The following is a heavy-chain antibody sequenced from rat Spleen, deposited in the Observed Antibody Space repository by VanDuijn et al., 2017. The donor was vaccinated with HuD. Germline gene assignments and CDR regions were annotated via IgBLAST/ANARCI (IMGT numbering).Heavy chain of an antibody. CDR3: TRGPPRDDGSYYYGYYFDY. CDR1: GFSLISYA. V-gene: IGHV2-13*01. J-gene: IGHJ2*01. Sequence: QVQLKESGPGLVQPSQTLSLTCTVSGFSLISYAVNWVRQPPGKGLDWMGVIWGDGNSNFNSALKSRLSISRDTSKNQVFLKMNSLQTEDTAIYFCTRGPPRDDGSYYYGYYFDYWGQGVMVTVSS. D-gene: IGHD1-12*02. CDR2: IWGDGNS.